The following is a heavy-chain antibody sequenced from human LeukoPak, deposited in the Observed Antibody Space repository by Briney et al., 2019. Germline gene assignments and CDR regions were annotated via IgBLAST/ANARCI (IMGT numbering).Heavy chain of an antibody. V-gene: IGHV3-23*01. Sequence: GGSLRLSCGASGFTFSSYAMSWVRRARGKGLEWVSDMSGSGGSTYYADSVKGRFTISRDNSKNTLYLQMNSLRAEDTAVYYCATKGNCSGGSCYSDAFDIWGQETMVTVSS. J-gene: IGHJ3*02. D-gene: IGHD2-15*01. CDR3: ATKGNCSGGSCYSDAFDI. CDR2: MSGSGGST. CDR1: GFTFSSYA.